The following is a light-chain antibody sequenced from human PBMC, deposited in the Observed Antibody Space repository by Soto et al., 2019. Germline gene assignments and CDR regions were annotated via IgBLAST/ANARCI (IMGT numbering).Light chain of an antibody. Sequence: EIVLTQSPGTLSLSPGERATLSCRASQTVPTNYLAWYQQKPGQAPRLLIYFASTRATGIPDRFSGSGSGTDFALPIDRLEPEDFAVYFCQQYGRSPPWTFGQGTKVEIK. CDR2: FAS. V-gene: IGKV3-20*01. J-gene: IGKJ1*01. CDR3: QQYGRSPPWT. CDR1: QTVPTNY.